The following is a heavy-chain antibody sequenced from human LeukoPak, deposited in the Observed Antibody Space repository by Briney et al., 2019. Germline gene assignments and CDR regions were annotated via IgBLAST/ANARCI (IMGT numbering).Heavy chain of an antibody. V-gene: IGHV3-30-3*01. D-gene: IGHD6-6*01. J-gene: IGHJ4*02. Sequence: PGGSLRLSCAASGFTFSSYAMHWVRQAPGKGLEWVAVISYDGSNKYYADSVKGRFTISRDNSKNTLYLQMNSLRAEDTAVYYCAKVEKVSSSCLDYWGQGTLVTVSS. CDR1: GFTFSSYA. CDR3: AKVEKVSSSCLDY. CDR2: ISYDGSNK.